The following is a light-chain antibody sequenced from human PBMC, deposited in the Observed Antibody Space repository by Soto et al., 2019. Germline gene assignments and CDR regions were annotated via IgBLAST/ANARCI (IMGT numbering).Light chain of an antibody. CDR3: QQYNGYGSWT. V-gene: IGKV1-5*03. Sequence: DIQMTQSPSTLSASVGDRVTITCRASQSISSWLAWYQQKPGKAPKLLIYKPSTLESGVPSRFQGSASGKEFTLTISSLQPDDFATSYCQQYNGYGSWTFGQGTKVEIK. CDR1: QSISSW. J-gene: IGKJ1*01. CDR2: KPS.